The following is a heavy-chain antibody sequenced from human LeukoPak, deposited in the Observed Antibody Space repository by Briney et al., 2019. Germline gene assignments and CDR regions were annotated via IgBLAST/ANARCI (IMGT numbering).Heavy chain of an antibody. CDR3: ARDRYRGRIAVAGTLSAY. D-gene: IGHD6-19*01. Sequence: ASVKVSCKASGYTFTSYGISWVRQAPGQGLEWMGWISAYNGNTNYAQKLQGRVTMTTDTSTSTAYMKLRSLRSDDTAVYYCARDRYRGRIAVAGTLSAYWGQGTLVTVSS. CDR2: ISAYNGNT. CDR1: GYTFTSYG. V-gene: IGHV1-18*01. J-gene: IGHJ4*02.